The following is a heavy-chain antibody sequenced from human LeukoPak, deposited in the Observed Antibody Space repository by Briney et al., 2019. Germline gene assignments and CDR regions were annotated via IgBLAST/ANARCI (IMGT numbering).Heavy chain of an antibody. V-gene: IGHV3-30*18. CDR3: AKDGIRYYYDSSGYYGDY. J-gene: IGHJ4*02. D-gene: IGHD3-22*01. CDR2: ISYEGSNE. CDR1: GFSFSSYG. Sequence: GGSLRLSCAASGFSFSSYGMHWVRQAPGKGLEWVAVISYEGSNEYYADSVKGRFTISRDNSRNTLYLQMTSLRAEDTAVYYCAKDGIRYYYDSSGYYGDYWGQGTLVTVSS.